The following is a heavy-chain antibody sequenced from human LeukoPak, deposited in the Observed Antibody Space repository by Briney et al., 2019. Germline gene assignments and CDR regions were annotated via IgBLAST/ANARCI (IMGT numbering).Heavy chain of an antibody. CDR2: INHSGST. V-gene: IGHV4-34*01. Sequence: PSETLSLTCAVYGGSFSGHYWSWIRQPPGKGLEWIGEINHSGSTNYNPSLKSRVTISVDTSKNQFSLKLSSVTAADSAVYYCAFRSDYYDSSGYQTNDYWGQGTLVTVSS. CDR1: GGSFSGHY. CDR3: AFRSDYYDSSGYQTNDY. D-gene: IGHD3-22*01. J-gene: IGHJ4*02.